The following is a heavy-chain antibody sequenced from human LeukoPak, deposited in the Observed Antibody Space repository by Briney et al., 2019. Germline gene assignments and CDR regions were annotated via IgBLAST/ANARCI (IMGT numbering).Heavy chain of an antibody. D-gene: IGHD5-18*01. CDR3: ARLYYSYGIMDFDY. J-gene: IGHJ4*02. Sequence: PSETLSLTCAVSGYSISSGHYWGWIRQPPGKGLEWIGSIYHSGSTYYNPSLKSRVTISVDTSKNQFSLKLSSVTAADTAVYYCARLYYSYGIMDFDYWGQGTLVTVSS. CDR1: GYSISSGHY. V-gene: IGHV4-38-2*01. CDR2: IYHSGST.